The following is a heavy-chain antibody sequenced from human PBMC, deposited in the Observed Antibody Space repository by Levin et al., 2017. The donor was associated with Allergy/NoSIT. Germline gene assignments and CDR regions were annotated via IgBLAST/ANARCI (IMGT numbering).Heavy chain of an antibody. Sequence: GGSLRLSCAASGFTFSSYWMSWVRQAPGKGLEWVANIKQDGSEKYYVDSVKGRFTISRDNAKNSLYLQMNRLRAEDTAVYYCARVVPAAIAKKNKPPGYNYGMDVWGQGTTVTVSS. V-gene: IGHV3-7*01. CDR2: IKQDGSEK. CDR3: ARVVPAAIAKKNKPPGYNYGMDV. D-gene: IGHD2-2*01. J-gene: IGHJ6*02. CDR1: GFTFSSYW.